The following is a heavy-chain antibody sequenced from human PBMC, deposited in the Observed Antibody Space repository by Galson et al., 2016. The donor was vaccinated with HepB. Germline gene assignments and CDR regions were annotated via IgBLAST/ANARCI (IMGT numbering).Heavy chain of an antibody. Sequence: SVKVSCKASGYTFTGYYMHWVRQAPGQGLEWMGWINPNSGGTNYAQKFQGRVTMTRDTSISKAYMELSRLRSDDTAVYYCARGGGYDFWSGAHDYYGMDVWGKGTTVTVSS. CDR2: INPNSGGT. D-gene: IGHD3-3*01. CDR3: ARGGGYDFWSGAHDYYGMDV. V-gene: IGHV1-2*02. J-gene: IGHJ6*04. CDR1: GYTFTGYY.